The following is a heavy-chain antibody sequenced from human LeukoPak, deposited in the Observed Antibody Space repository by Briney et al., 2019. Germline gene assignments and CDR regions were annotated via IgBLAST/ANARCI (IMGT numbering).Heavy chain of an antibody. CDR3: AKERLHPHYLDS. J-gene: IGHJ4*02. Sequence: GGSLRLSCAASGFTFSSYAMTWVRQAPGKGLEWVSAIGGSGGSTYYADSVKGRFTISRDNSKNTLYLQMNSLRAEDTAAYYCAKERLHPHYLDSWGQGTLVTVSS. V-gene: IGHV3-23*01. CDR2: IGGSGGST. CDR1: GFTFSSYA. D-gene: IGHD5-18*01.